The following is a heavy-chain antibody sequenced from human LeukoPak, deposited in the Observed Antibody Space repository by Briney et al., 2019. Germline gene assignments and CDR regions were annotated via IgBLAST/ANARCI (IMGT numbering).Heavy chain of an antibody. CDR1: GGSISSSNW. CDR3: ARDLSSGWPYQWSYFDY. CDR2: IYHSGST. D-gene: IGHD6-19*01. V-gene: IGHV4-4*02. Sequence: PSETLSLTCAVSGGSISSSNWWSWVRQPPGKGLEWIGEIYHSGSTNYNPSLKSRVTISVDKSKNQFPLKLSSVTAADTAVYYCARDLSSGWPYQWSYFDYWGQGTLVTVSS. J-gene: IGHJ4*02.